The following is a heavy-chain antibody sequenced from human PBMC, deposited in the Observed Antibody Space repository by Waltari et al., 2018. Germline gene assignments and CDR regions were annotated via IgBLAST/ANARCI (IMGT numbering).Heavy chain of an antibody. J-gene: IGHJ6*03. Sequence: QLQLQESGPGLVKPSENLSLTCTVSGGSISSSSYYWGWIRQPPGKGLEWIGNIYYSGSTYYNPSLKSRVTISVDTSKNQFSLKLSSVTAADTAVYYCARIVVPAYYYYYMDVWGKGTTVTISS. CDR1: GGSISSSSYY. CDR3: ARIVVPAYYYYYMDV. CDR2: IYYSGST. D-gene: IGHD2-2*01. V-gene: IGHV4-39*07.